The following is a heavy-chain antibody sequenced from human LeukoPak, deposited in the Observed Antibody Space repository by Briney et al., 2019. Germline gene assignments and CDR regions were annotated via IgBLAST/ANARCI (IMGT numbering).Heavy chain of an antibody. CDR2: IKEDGSEK. Sequence: GGSLRLSCATSGFIFSTYWMSWVRQAPGKGLEWVANIKEDGSEKNYVDSVKGRFSISRDNAKNSLYLQMNSLRVEDTAVYYCAKTGITMIVVRAFDIWGQGTMVTVSS. D-gene: IGHD3-22*01. CDR3: AKTGITMIVVRAFDI. CDR1: GFIFSTYW. J-gene: IGHJ3*02. V-gene: IGHV3-7*03.